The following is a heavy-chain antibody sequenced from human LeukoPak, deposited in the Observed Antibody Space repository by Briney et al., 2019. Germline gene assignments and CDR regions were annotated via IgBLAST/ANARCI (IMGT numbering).Heavy chain of an antibody. D-gene: IGHD6-13*01. CDR3: AKSWKPIAAAGTGDP. J-gene: IGHJ5*02. Sequence: KSGGSLRLSCAASGFTFSDYSMNWVRQAPGKGLEWVSSISNSGTYIYYADSVKGRFTISRDNSKNTLYLQMNSLRAKDTAVYYCAKSWKPIAAAGTGDPWGQGTLVTVSS. V-gene: IGHV3-21*01. CDR1: GFTFSDYS. CDR2: ISNSGTYI.